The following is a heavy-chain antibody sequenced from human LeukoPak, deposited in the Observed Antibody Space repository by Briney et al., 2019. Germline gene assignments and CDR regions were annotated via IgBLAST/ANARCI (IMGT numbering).Heavy chain of an antibody. Sequence: SGTLSLTCAVSGGSISSSNWWSWVRQSPGKGLEWIGEIYQSGRTSYKPSLKSRVTISVDKSKNQLSLKLISVTAADTAAYYCARGDATGYPDYWGQGTLVTVSS. J-gene: IGHJ4*02. D-gene: IGHD3-9*01. CDR2: IYQSGRT. CDR1: GGSISSSNW. V-gene: IGHV4-4*02. CDR3: ARGDATGYPDY.